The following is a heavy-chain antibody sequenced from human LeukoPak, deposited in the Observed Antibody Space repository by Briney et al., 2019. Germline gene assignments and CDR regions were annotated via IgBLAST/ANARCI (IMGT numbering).Heavy chain of an antibody. CDR2: IHHTGNT. V-gene: IGHV4-38-2*02. CDR1: GSSITTYTH. CDR3: VNSKSNYEAVS. Sequence: SETLSLTCTVSGSSITTYTHWGWIRQSPGKGLEWIANIHHTGNTYYNPSLESRVTISIDTSKNQFSLEVRSVTAADTAFYFCVNSKSNYEAVSWGPGTPVTVSS. J-gene: IGHJ5*02. D-gene: IGHD3-22*01.